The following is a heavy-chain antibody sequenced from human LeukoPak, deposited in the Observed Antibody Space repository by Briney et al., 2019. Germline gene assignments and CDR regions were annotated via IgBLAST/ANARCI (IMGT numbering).Heavy chain of an antibody. V-gene: IGHV3-30-3*01. CDR3: ARDLSVVPAV. CDR1: GFTFRSYT. CDR2: ILYDGNNQ. Sequence: GGSLRLSCAASGFTFRSYTMHWVRQAPGEGLERVALILYDGNNQYYADSVKGRFTISRDNSENTLYLQMNNPRPEDTAVYYCARDLSVVPAVWGQGTLVTVSS. D-gene: IGHD2-2*01. J-gene: IGHJ4*02.